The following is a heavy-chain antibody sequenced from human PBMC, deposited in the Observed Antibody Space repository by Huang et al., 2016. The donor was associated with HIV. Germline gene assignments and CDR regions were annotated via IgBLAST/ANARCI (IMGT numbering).Heavy chain of an antibody. Sequence: QVQLQQWGAGLLKPSETLSLTCAVYGGSLNGYYGNWIIRSPGKGLEWIGESSPAGTTNYSPSLKSRVSMSIDKSKNQFSLNLRSGTAADTAVYYCAREIMISFGGPFDPWGHGNLVTVSS. CDR3: AREIMISFGGPFDP. V-gene: IGHV4-34*02. J-gene: IGHJ5*02. CDR1: GGSLNGYY. CDR2: SSPAGTT. D-gene: IGHD3-16*01.